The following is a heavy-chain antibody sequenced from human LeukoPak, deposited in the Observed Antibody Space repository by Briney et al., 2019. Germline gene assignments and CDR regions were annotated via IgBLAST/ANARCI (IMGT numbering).Heavy chain of an antibody. D-gene: IGHD2-15*01. Sequence: SETLSLTCTVSGGSISSSSYYWGWIRQPPGKGLEWIGSIYYSGSTYYNPSLKSRVTISVDTSKNQFSLKLSSVTAADTAVYYRARDIPPVVVVAATPAWFDPWGQGTLVTVSS. V-gene: IGHV4-39*01. CDR2: IYYSGST. CDR3: ARDIPPVVVVAATPAWFDP. J-gene: IGHJ5*02. CDR1: GGSISSSSYY.